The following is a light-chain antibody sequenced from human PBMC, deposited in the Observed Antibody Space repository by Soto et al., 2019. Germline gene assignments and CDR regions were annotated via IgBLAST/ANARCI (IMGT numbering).Light chain of an antibody. CDR2: DAS. CDR3: QQYGSSPLT. J-gene: IGKJ4*01. Sequence: EIVLTQSPATLSLSPGERATLSCGASQSLSSSYLAWYQQKPGLAPRLLIYDASSRATGIPDRFSGSGSGTDFSLTSSRLEPEDFAVYYCQQYGSSPLTFGGGTKVEIK. V-gene: IGKV3D-20*01. CDR1: QSLSSSY.